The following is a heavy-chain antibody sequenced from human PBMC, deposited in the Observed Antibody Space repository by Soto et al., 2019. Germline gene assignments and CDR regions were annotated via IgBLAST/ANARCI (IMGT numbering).Heavy chain of an antibody. V-gene: IGHV1-46*01. D-gene: IGHD1-26*01. Sequence: ASVKVSCKVSGYTFTIYYMHWVRQAPGQGLEWMGLIKPTGGSTTYAQKFQGRVTMTRDRSTSTEYMELSSLRSEDTAVYYCARGGAWELRPRDAFDIWGQGTMVTVSS. CDR1: GYTFTIYY. CDR2: IKPTGGST. J-gene: IGHJ3*02. CDR3: ARGGAWELRPRDAFDI.